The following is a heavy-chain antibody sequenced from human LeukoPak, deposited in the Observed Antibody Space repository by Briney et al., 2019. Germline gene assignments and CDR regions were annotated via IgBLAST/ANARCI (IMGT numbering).Heavy chain of an antibody. V-gene: IGHV4-4*07. D-gene: IGHD1-14*01. CDR2: IYTSGST. Sequence: SETPSLTCTVSGGSISSYYWSWIRQPAGKGLEWIGRIYTSGSTNYNPSLKSRVTMSVDTSKNQFSLKLSSVTAADTAVYYCARFSGTPHYYYYYMDVWGKGTTVTVSS. J-gene: IGHJ6*03. CDR3: ARFSGTPHYYYYYMDV. CDR1: GGSISSYY.